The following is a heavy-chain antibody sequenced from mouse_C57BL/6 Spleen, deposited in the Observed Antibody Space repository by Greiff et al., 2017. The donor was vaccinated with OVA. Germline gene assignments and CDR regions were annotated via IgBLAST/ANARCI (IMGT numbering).Heavy chain of an antibody. CDR3: ARGYNSWFAY. V-gene: IGHV5-12*01. CDR1: GFTFSDYY. CDR2: ISNGGGST. Sequence: EVKLMESGGGLVQPGGSLKLSCAASGFTFSDYYMYWVRQTPEKRLEWVAYISNGGGSTYYPDTVKGRFTISRDNAKNTLYLQMSRLKSEDTAMYYCARGYNSWFAYWGQGTLVTVSA. D-gene: IGHD1-3*01. J-gene: IGHJ3*01.